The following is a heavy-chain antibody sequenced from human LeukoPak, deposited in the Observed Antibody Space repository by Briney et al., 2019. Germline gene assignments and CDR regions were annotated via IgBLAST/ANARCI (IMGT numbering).Heavy chain of an antibody. CDR1: GFTFSSYA. V-gene: IGHV3-23*01. J-gene: IGHJ4*02. Sequence: GGSLRLSCAASGFTFSSYAMSWVRQAPGKGLEWLSAISGSGGSTYYADSVKGRFTISRDNSKNTLYLQMNSLRVEDTAVYYCAKDEELYCSSISCFNFDYWGQGTLVTVSS. D-gene: IGHD2-2*01. CDR3: AKDEELYCSSISCFNFDY. CDR2: ISGSGGST.